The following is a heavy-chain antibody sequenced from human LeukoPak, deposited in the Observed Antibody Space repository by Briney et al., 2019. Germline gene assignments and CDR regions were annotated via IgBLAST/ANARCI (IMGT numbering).Heavy chain of an antibody. V-gene: IGHV4-34*01. CDR3: ARLRDYDYVRGTYLYIPRFDY. CDR1: GESFSNYY. D-gene: IGHD3-16*02. Sequence: PSETLSLTCSVYGESFSNYYWTWIRQPPGKGLEWVGQINHRGTTDFNPSLKSRVTLLIDTSKSHFSLRLSSVTAADTAVYYCARLRDYDYVRGTYLYIPRFDYWGQGTLVTVSS. J-gene: IGHJ4*02. CDR2: INHRGTT.